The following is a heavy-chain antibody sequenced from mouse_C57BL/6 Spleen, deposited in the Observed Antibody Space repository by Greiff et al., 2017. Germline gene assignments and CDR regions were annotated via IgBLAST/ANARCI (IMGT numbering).Heavy chain of an antibody. CDR1: GYTFTDYN. CDR3: ARLGDYDWFAY. V-gene: IGHV1-18*01. Sequence: EVQLQQSGPELVKPGASVKIPCKASGYTFTDYNMDWVKQSNGKSLEWIGDINPNNGGTIYNQKFKGKATLTVDKSSSTAYMELRSLTSEDTAVYYCARLGDYDWFAYWGQGTLVTVSA. J-gene: IGHJ3*01. CDR2: INPNNGGT. D-gene: IGHD2-4*01.